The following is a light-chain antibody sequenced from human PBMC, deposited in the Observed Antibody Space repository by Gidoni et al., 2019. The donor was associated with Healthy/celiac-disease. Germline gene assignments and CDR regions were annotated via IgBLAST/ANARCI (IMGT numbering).Light chain of an antibody. V-gene: IGKV3-15*01. Sequence: EIVMTQSPATLSVSPGARATLSCRASQSVSSNLAWYQQKPGQAPRLLIYGASTRATGIPARFSGSGSGTEFTLTISSLKSEDFAVYYCQQYNNWPRETFGQXTKVEIK. CDR3: QQYNNWPRET. CDR1: QSVSSN. J-gene: IGKJ1*01. CDR2: GAS.